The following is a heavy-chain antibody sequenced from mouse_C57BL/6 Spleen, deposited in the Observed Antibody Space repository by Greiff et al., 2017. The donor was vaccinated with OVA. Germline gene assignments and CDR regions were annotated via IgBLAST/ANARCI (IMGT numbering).Heavy chain of an antibody. V-gene: IGHV1-9*01. J-gene: IGHJ3*01. Sequence: QVQLKQSGAELMKPGASVKLSCKATGYTFTGYWIEWVKQRPGHGLEWIGEILPGSGSTNYNEKFKGKATFTADTSSNTAYMQLSSLTTEDSAIYYCACDGYFTWFAYWGQGTLVTVSA. D-gene: IGHD2-3*01. CDR3: ACDGYFTWFAY. CDR1: GYTFTGYW. CDR2: ILPGSGST.